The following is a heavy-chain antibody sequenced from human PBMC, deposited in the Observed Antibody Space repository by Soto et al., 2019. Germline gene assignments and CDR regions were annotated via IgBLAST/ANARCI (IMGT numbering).Heavy chain of an antibody. Sequence: SETLSLTCTVSGGSISSGDHYWSWIRQPPGKGLEWIGYIYYSGSTYYNPSLKSRIAISVDTSNNQFSLKLSSVTAADTAVYYCARSKSPYYDSSGYYDYFDYWGQGTLVTVSS. CDR2: IYYSGST. V-gene: IGHV4-30-4*01. CDR3: ARSKSPYYDSSGYYDYFDY. J-gene: IGHJ4*02. CDR1: GGSISSGDHY. D-gene: IGHD3-22*01.